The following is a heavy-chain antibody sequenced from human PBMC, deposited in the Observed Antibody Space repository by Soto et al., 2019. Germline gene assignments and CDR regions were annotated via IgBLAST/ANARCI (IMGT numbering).Heavy chain of an antibody. CDR2: MNPNSGNK. CDR1: GYTFTSYD. V-gene: IGHV1-8*01. J-gene: IGHJ4*02. D-gene: IGHD4-17*01. CDR3: AGTLYGDNVDY. Sequence: QVQLVQSGAEVKKPGASVKVSCKASGYTFTSYDINWVRQATGQGLEWMGWMNPNSGNKGYAQKFQGRVTMTGNTSISTAYMELVSMRSEDTAVYYCAGTLYGDNVDYWGQGTLVTVSS.